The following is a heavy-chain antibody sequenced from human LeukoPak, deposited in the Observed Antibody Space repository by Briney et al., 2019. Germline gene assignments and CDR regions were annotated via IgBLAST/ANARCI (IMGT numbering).Heavy chain of an antibody. V-gene: IGHV1-69*04. Sequence: SVKVSCKASGGTFSRNALSWVRQAPGQGLEWMGRFIPMVGVETYAQSFQGRVTITADRSTSTAYMELSSLRSEDTAVYYCARVQAVGVPVAIDAYYSYGMDVWGQGTAVTASS. CDR2: FIPMVGVE. J-gene: IGHJ6*02. CDR1: GGTFSRNA. CDR3: ARVQAVGVPVAIDAYYSYGMDV. D-gene: IGHD2-15*01.